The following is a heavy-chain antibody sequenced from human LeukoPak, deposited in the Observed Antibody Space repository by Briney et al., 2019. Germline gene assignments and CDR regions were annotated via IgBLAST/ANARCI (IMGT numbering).Heavy chain of an antibody. D-gene: IGHD2-2*01. CDR3: ARRKDVVVVPGTMGYYLDV. CDR2: ISDSSYYI. V-gene: IGHV3-21*01. Sequence: GGSLRLSCAASRFTFSSYTMNWVRQAPGMGLEWVSSISDSSYYIYYADSVRGRFTVSRDNAKNSLYLQMNGLRAEDTAVYYCARRKDVVVVPGTMGYYLDVWGKGTTVTVSS. J-gene: IGHJ6*03. CDR1: RFTFSSYT.